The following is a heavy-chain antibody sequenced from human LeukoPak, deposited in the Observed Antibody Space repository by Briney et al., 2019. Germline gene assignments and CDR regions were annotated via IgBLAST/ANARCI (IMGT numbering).Heavy chain of an antibody. V-gene: IGHV4-34*01. CDR1: GRSLNCYY. J-gene: IGHJ3*02. CDR2: ITHSVSC. CDR3: ARGDYDFWSGSTPNVFDI. Sequence: SDTLSLTCALYGRSLNCYYWRWIRHPPGKGREWLGEITHSVSCNYYPWLKSRVTISVDTSKNQFSLKLSSVTAADTAVYYCARGDYDFWSGSTPNVFDIGGEETMVTVSS. D-gene: IGHD3-3*01.